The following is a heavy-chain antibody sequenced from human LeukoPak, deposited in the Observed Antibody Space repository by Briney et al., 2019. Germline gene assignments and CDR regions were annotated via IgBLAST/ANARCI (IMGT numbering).Heavy chain of an antibody. Sequence: PSETLSLTCTVSGGSISSSSYYWGWIRQPPGKGLEWLGRIYYSGSTYYNPSLKSRVTISVDTSQNQFSLKLSSVTAADTAVYYCARVHYYGSGSYMSGWFDPWGQGTLVTVSS. J-gene: IGHJ5*02. CDR3: ARVHYYGSGSYMSGWFDP. CDR2: IYYSGST. V-gene: IGHV4-39*07. D-gene: IGHD3-10*01. CDR1: GGSISSSSYY.